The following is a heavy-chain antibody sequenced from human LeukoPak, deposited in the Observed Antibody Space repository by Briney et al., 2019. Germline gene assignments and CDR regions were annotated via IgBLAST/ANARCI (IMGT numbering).Heavy chain of an antibody. V-gene: IGHV3-48*04. J-gene: IGHJ4*02. CDR2: ISPGGNTI. CDR1: GFIFRSHG. CDR3: ARVRGPTVTTMYFDY. Sequence: GGSLRLSCAGSGFIFRSHGMIWVRQAPGRGLEWVSYISPGGNTIYYADSMKGRFTVSRDDAKNSLSLRMNSLRAEDTAVYYCARVRGPTVTTMYFDYWGQGTLVTVSS. D-gene: IGHD4-17*01.